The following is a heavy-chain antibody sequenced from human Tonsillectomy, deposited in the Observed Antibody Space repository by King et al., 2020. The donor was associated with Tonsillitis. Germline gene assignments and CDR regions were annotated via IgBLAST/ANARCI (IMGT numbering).Heavy chain of an antibody. V-gene: IGHV3-9*01. J-gene: IGHJ6*03. D-gene: IGHD3-10*01. CDR2: ISFNSATL. CDR3: AKASGSYYYYYYLDV. Sequence: VQLVESGGALVQPGRSLRLSCVASGLTFDDYAMHWVRQPPGKGLEWVSGISFNSATLGYGDSLRGRFTISRDNAKNTLYLHMDSLGPEDTALYFCAKASGSYYYYYYLDVWGKGTTVTVSS. CDR1: GLTFDDYA.